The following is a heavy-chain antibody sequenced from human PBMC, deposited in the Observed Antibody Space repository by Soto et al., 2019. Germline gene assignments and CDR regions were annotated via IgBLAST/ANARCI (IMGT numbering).Heavy chain of an antibody. V-gene: IGHV1-3*01. CDR1: GYTFTSYA. D-gene: IGHD3-3*01. J-gene: IGHJ3*02. Sequence: QVQLVQSGAEVKKPGASVKVSCKASGYTFTSYAMHWVRQAPGQRLEWMGWINAGNGNTKYSQKFQGRVTITRDTSASTAYMELSSLRSEDTAVYYCAREFRDFWSGYYSGVGAFDIWGQGTMVTVSS. CDR2: INAGNGNT. CDR3: AREFRDFWSGYYSGVGAFDI.